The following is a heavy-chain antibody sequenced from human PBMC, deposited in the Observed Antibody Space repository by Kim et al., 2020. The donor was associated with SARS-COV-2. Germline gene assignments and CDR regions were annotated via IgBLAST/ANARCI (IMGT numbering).Heavy chain of an antibody. CDR2: IYVGGNT. Sequence: GGSLRLSCAASGFTVSSNYMSWVRQAPGKGLEWVSVIYVGGNTIYADSVRGRFTISRDNSKNTVYLQMNSLRVEDTATYYCARDTTSSWHFDCWGPGALVTVSS. CDR1: GFTVSSNY. D-gene: IGHD6-13*01. J-gene: IGHJ4*02. CDR3: ARDTTSSWHFDC. V-gene: IGHV3-53*01.